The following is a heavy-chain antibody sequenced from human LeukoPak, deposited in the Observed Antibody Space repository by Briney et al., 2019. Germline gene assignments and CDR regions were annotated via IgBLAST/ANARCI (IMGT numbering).Heavy chain of an antibody. Sequence: SETLSLTCTVSGYSISSGYYWGWIRQPPGKGLEWIGSIYYSGSTYYNPSLKSRVTISVDTSKNQFSLKLSSVTAADTAVYYCARGSGGGPFYWGQGTLVTVSS. V-gene: IGHV4-38-2*02. J-gene: IGHJ4*02. CDR3: ARGSGGGPFY. CDR1: GYSISSGYY. D-gene: IGHD1-26*01. CDR2: IYYSGST.